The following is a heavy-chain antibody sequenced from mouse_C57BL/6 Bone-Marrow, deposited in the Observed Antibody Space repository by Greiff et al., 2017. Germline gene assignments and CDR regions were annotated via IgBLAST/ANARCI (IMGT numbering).Heavy chain of an antibody. V-gene: IGHV5-6*01. J-gene: IGHJ2*01. CDR2: ISSGGSYT. CDR3: ARQFSYSNYDYFDD. Sequence: EVMLVESGGDLVKPGGSLKLSCAASGFTFSSYCMSWVRQTPDKRLEWVATISSGGSYTYYPDSVKGRFTISRDNAKNTLYLQMSSLKSEDTAMYYCARQFSYSNYDYFDDWGQGTTLTVSS. D-gene: IGHD2-5*01. CDR1: GFTFSSYC.